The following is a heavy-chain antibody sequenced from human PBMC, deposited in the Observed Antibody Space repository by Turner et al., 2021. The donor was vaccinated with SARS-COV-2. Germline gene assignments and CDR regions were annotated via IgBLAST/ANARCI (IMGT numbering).Heavy chain of an antibody. Sequence: QVQLFPSGAEVRKPGGSVKVSCKASGYTFTSSGLSWVRQAPGQGLEWLGWISAYNGYTNFAQKFQGRVTMTTDTSTRTASLELRSLTSDDTAVYYCARGPSYGDYEYWGQGTLITVSS. CDR1: GYTFTSSG. V-gene: IGHV1-18*01. J-gene: IGHJ4*02. D-gene: IGHD4-17*01. CDR3: ARGPSYGDYEY. CDR2: ISAYNGYT.